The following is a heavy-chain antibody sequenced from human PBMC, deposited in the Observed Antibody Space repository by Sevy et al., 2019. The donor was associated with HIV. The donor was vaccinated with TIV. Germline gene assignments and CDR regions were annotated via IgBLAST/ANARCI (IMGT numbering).Heavy chain of an antibody. D-gene: IGHD3-3*01. Sequence: GGSLRLSCAASGFTFSSYWMSWVRQAPGKGLEWVADIKKDGSVKLYADDVKGRFTISRDNAGNSVDLQMKCLRAEDTAVYFCARWRGAQSEFDYWGQGTRVTVSS. J-gene: IGHJ4*02. V-gene: IGHV3-7*01. CDR3: ARWRGAQSEFDY. CDR2: IKKDGSVK. CDR1: GFTFSSYW.